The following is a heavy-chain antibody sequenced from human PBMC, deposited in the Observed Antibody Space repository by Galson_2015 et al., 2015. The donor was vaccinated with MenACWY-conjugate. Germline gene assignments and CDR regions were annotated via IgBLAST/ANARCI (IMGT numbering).Heavy chain of an antibody. V-gene: IGHV3-30*03. D-gene: IGHD3-22*01. J-gene: IGHJ1*01. CDR2: ISKDARQT. CDR3: ATSNYYDGGGPVGLN. Sequence: SLRLSCAAAGFTFSSIGMHWVRRSPGKGLEWLALISKDARQTFYADSVEGRFTISRDNSNNTLYLEMNSLRVDDTAVYYCATSNYYDGGGPVGLNWGQGTLVTVSS. CDR1: GFTFSSIG.